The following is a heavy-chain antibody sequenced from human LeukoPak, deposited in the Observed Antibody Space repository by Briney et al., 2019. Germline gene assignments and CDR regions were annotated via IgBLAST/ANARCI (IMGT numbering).Heavy chain of an antibody. CDR1: GGTFSSYA. V-gene: IGHV1-69*05. CDR3: ASGGWELPLGH. D-gene: IGHD1-26*01. CDR2: IIPIFGTA. J-gene: IGHJ4*02. Sequence: ASVKVSCKASGGTFSSYAISWVRQAPGQGLEWMGGIIPIFGTANYAQKFQGRVTITTDESTSTAYMELSSLRSEDTAVYYCASGGWELPLGHWGQGTLVTVSS.